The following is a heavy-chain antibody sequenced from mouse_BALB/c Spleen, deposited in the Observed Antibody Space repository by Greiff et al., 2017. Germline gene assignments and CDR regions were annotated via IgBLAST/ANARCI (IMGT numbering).Heavy chain of an antibody. V-gene: IGHV5-6-4*01. CDR1: GFTFSSYT. J-gene: IGHJ4*01. CDR2: ISSGGSYT. Sequence: EVKLVESGGGLVKPGGSLKLSCAASGFTFSSYTMSWVRQTPEKRLEWVATISSGGSYTYYPDSVKGRFTISRDNAKNTLYLQMSSLKSEDTAMYYCTRDHYYGSSYAAMDYWGQGTSVTVSS. D-gene: IGHD1-1*01. CDR3: TRDHYYGSSYAAMDY.